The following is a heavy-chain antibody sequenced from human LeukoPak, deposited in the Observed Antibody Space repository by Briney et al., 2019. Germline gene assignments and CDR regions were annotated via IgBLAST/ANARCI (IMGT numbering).Heavy chain of an antibody. D-gene: IGHD5-12*01. CDR2: IWYDGSNK. CDR1: GLTFSSYG. CDR3: ARDAAPRSLRGYYYYGMDV. V-gene: IGHV3-33*01. Sequence: GGSLRLSCAASGLTFSSYGMHWVRQAPGKGLEWVAVIWYDGSNKYYADSVKGRFTISRDNSKNTLYLQMNSLRAEDTAVYYCARDAAPRSLRGYYYYGMDVWGQGTTVTVSS. J-gene: IGHJ6*02.